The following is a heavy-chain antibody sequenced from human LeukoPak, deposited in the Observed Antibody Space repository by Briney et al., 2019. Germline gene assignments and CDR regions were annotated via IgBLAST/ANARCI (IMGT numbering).Heavy chain of an antibody. V-gene: IGHV4-34*11. J-gene: IGHJ4*02. CDR3: ARFFYSYFDY. CDR2: VYYSGNT. D-gene: IGHD2-15*01. Sequence: SETLSLTCAVYGASFNGYYWSWIRQPPGRGLEWIGYVYYSGNTDYNPSLKSRVTISVDTSQNQFSLHLSSVTAADTAVYYCARFFYSYFDYWGQGTLVTVSS. CDR1: GASFNGYY.